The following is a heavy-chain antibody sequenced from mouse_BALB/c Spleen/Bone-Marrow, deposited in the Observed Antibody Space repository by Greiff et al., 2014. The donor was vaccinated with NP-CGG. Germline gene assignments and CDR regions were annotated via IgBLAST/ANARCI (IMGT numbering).Heavy chain of an antibody. CDR2: INPYNDGT. Sequence: QLVESGPELIKPGASVKMSCKASGYTFTSYIMHWVKQKPGRGLEWIGYINPYNDGTKYNEKFKGKATLTSDKSSSTAYMELSSLTSEDSAVYYCARPATYYGNFYWYFDVWGAGTTVTVSS. CDR1: GYTFTSYI. V-gene: IGHV1-14*01. CDR3: ARPATYYGNFYWYFDV. D-gene: IGHD2-10*01. J-gene: IGHJ1*01.